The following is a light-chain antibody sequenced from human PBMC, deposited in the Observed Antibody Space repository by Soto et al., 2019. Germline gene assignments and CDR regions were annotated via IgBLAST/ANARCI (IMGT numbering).Light chain of an antibody. CDR1: QSVSSSY. V-gene: IGKV3-20*01. CDR2: GAS. CDR3: QQYTGPPTT. J-gene: IGKJ5*01. Sequence: EIVLTQSPVTLSLSPGERATLSFSASQSVSSSYLAWYQQKPGQAPRLLIYGASTRAAGIPDRFSGSGSGTDFTLTITRLEPEDSAVYFCQQYTGPPTTFGQGTRLEIK.